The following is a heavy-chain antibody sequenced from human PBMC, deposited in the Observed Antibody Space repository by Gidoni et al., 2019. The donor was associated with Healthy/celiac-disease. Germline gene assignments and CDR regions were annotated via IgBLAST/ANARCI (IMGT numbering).Heavy chain of an antibody. D-gene: IGHD6-19*01. Sequence: QVQLVQSGAEVKKPGASVKVSCKASGYTFTSYAMHWLRQAPGQRLEWMGWINAGNGNTKYSQKFQGRVTITRDTSASTAYMELSSLRSEDTAVYYCARGAVAGYFDYWGQGTLVTVSS. V-gene: IGHV1-3*01. J-gene: IGHJ4*02. CDR3: ARGAVAGYFDY. CDR2: INAGNGNT. CDR1: GYTFTSYA.